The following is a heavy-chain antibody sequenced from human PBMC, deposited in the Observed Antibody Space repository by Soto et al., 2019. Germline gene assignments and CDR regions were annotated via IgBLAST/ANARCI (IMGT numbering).Heavy chain of an antibody. CDR3: AKSSGWYGNYYYGMDV. CDR2: ISAYNRNT. D-gene: IGHD6-19*01. J-gene: IGHJ6*02. Sequence: QVQLVQSGAEVKKPGASVKVSCKASGYTFTSYGISWVRQAPGQGLEWMGWISAYNRNTNYAQKLQGRVTMITDTSTSTAYMELRSLRSDDTAVYYCAKSSGWYGNYYYGMDVWGQGTTVTVSS. CDR1: GYTFTSYG. V-gene: IGHV1-18*01.